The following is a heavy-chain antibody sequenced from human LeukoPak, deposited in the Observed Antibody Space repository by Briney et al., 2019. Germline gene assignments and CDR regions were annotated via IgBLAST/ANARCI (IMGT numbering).Heavy chain of an antibody. CDR2: ITNKAFGGTA. J-gene: IGHJ4*02. V-gene: IGHV3-49*03. Sequence: PGGSLRLSCTTSGFNFGDYAMSWFRQAPEKGLEGVGFITNKAFGGTAEYAASVKGRFTISRDDSRSIAYLQMDNLRTEDTGVYYCTRDEYGVGSNLFDYWGQGTLVTVST. D-gene: IGHD4-17*01. CDR1: GFNFGDYA. CDR3: TRDEYGVGSNLFDY.